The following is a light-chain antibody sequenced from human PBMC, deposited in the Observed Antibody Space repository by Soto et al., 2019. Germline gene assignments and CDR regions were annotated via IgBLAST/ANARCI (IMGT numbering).Light chain of an antibody. CDR3: AAWDDSLNGPV. J-gene: IGLJ3*02. Sequence: QSALTQPPSASGTPGQRVTISCSGSSSNIGSNTVNWYQQLPGTAPKLPIYSNNQRPSGVPDRFSGSKSGTSASLAISGLQSEDEADYYCAAWDDSLNGPVFGGGTQLTVL. CDR1: SSNIGSNT. CDR2: SNN. V-gene: IGLV1-44*01.